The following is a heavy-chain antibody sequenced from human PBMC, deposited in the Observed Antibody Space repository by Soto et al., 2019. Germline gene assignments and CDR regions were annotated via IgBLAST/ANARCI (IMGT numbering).Heavy chain of an antibody. V-gene: IGHV2-5*02. Sequence: QITLNESGPTQVKPRQTLTLTCTFSGFSLTTSGVGVGWIRQSPGKAPEWLALIYWDDDKRYSPSLKSRLTITKDTSKNQVVLTMADLDPADTATYYCAHIVLRAVFGLVTTTAIYFDFWCQGTPVAVSS. J-gene: IGHJ4*02. CDR3: AHIVLRAVFGLVTTTAIYFDF. CDR2: IYWDDDK. CDR1: GFSLTTSGVG. D-gene: IGHD3-3*01.